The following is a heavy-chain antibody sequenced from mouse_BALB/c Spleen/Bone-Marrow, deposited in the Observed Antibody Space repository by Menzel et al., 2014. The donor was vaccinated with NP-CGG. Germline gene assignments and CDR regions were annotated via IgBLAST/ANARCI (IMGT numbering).Heavy chain of an antibody. CDR3: ARGELLRFFDY. J-gene: IGHJ2*01. Sequence: VKLVESGPDLVRPGASMKMPCKASGYTFTSYWMHWVKQRPGQGLEWIGMTDPSNSETRLNQKFKDKATLNVDKSSNTAYMQLSSLTSEDSAVCYCARGELLRFFDYWGQGTTLTVSS. CDR2: TDPSNSET. CDR1: GYTFTSYW. V-gene: IGHV1S127*01. D-gene: IGHD1-1*01.